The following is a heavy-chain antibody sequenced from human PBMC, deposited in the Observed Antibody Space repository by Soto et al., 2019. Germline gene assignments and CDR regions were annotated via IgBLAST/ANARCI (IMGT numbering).Heavy chain of an antibody. J-gene: IGHJ4*02. D-gene: IGHD5-18*01. CDR1: GFTFSSYA. Sequence: PGGSLRLSCAASGFTFSSYAMHWVRQAPGKGLEWVAVISYDGSNEYYADSVKGRFTISRDNSKNTLYLQMNNLRAEDTAVYYCARDRGYSYGFDYWGQGALVTVSS. CDR3: ARDRGYSYGFDY. CDR2: ISYDGSNE. V-gene: IGHV3-30-3*01.